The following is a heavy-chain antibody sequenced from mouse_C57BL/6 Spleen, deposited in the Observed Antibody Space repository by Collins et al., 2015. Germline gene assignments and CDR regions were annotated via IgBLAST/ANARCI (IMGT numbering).Heavy chain of an antibody. J-gene: IGHJ4*01. CDR2: IWTGGGT. Sequence: QVQLKESGPGLVAPSQSLSITCTVSGFSLTSYAISWVRQPPGKGLEWLGVIWTGGGTNYNSALKSRLSVSKDNSKSQVFLKMNSLQTDDTARYYCASLSGTWDYAMDYWGQGTSVTVSS. D-gene: IGHD4-1*01. CDR1: GFSLTSYA. V-gene: IGHV2-9-1*01. CDR3: ASLSGTWDYAMDY.